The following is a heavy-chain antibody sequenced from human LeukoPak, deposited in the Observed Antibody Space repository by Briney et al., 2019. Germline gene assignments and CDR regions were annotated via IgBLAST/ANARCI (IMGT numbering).Heavy chain of an antibody. Sequence: PSETLSLTCTVFGGSISSSSYYWGWIRQPPGKGLEWIGSIYYSGSTYYNPSLKSRVTISVDTSKNQFSLKLSSVTAANTAVYYCARLGGSYFSRFDPWGQGTLVTVSS. J-gene: IGHJ5*02. CDR1: GGSISSSSYY. CDR3: ARLGGSYFSRFDP. D-gene: IGHD1-26*01. V-gene: IGHV4-39*01. CDR2: IYYSGST.